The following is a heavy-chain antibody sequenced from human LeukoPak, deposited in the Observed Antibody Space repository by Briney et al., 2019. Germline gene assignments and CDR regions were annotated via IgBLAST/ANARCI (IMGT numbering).Heavy chain of an antibody. CDR2: IIPILGIA. Sequence: HGASVKVSCKASGYTFTSYDINWVRQATGQGLEWMGRIIPILGIANYAQKFQGRVTITADKSTSTAYMELSSLRSEDTAVYYCARSPPGIAVAGTVVLDYWGQGTLVTVSS. V-gene: IGHV1-69*04. D-gene: IGHD6-19*01. CDR1: GYTFTSYD. CDR3: ARSPPGIAVAGTVVLDY. J-gene: IGHJ4*02.